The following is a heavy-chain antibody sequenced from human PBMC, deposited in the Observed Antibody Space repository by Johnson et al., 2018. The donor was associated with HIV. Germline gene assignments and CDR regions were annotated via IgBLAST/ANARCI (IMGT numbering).Heavy chain of an antibody. V-gene: IGHV3-30*03. CDR3: ARPHVSSIAARRGVFDI. Sequence: QEKLVESGGGVVQPGRSLRLSCAASGFTFSSYGMHWVRQAPGKGLEWVAVISYDGSNKYYADSVKGRFTISRDNSKNTLYLQMNSLRAGDTAVYYCARPHVSSIAARRGVFDIWGQGTMVTVSS. CDR2: ISYDGSNK. CDR1: GFTFSSYG. D-gene: IGHD6-6*01. J-gene: IGHJ3*02.